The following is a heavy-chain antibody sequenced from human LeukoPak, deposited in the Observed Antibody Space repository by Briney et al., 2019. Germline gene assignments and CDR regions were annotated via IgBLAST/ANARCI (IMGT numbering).Heavy chain of an antibody. V-gene: IGHV3-15*01. CDR2: IKSKTDGGTT. J-gene: IGHJ4*02. CDR1: GFTFSNAW. D-gene: IGHD5-18*01. Sequence: PGGSLRLSCAASGFTFSNAWMSWVRQAPGKGLEWVGRIKSKTDGGTTDYAAPVKGRFTISRDDSKNTLYLQMNSLKTEDTAVYYCTTEYSNSYGSEYFDYWGQGTLVTVSS. CDR3: TTEYSNSYGSEYFDY.